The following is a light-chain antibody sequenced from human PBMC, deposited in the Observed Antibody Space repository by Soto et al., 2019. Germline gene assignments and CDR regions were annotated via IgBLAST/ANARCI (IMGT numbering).Light chain of an antibody. CDR3: QQYGISTGT. Sequence: ENVLTQSPGTLSFSPGEKTTLSCRASQSVSSSYLAWYQQKPGQAPRLLIYGASSRATGIPDRFSGSGSGTDFTLTISRLEPEDFAVYYCQQYGISTGTFGQGTKV. J-gene: IGKJ1*01. CDR2: GAS. CDR1: QSVSSSY. V-gene: IGKV3-20*01.